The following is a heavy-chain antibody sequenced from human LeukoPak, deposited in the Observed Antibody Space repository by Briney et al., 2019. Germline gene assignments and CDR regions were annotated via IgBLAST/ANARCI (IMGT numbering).Heavy chain of an antibody. J-gene: IGHJ4*02. V-gene: IGHV3-9*01. D-gene: IGHD6-19*01. CDR3: AKDNRRHYTSGPNPDSLH. CDR1: GFIFNNYA. CDR2: IRWKSGSI. Sequence: GGSLRLSCAGSGFIFNNYAMHWVRQPPGKGLEWDSGIRWKSGSIDYADSVKGRFTISRDNAKNSLYLQMNSLRVEDTAFYYCAKDNRRHYTSGPNPDSLHWGQGALVTVSS.